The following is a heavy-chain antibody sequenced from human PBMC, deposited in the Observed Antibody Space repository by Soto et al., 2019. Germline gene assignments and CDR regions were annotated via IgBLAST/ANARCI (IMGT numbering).Heavy chain of an antibody. D-gene: IGHD3-22*01. V-gene: IGHV4-59*01. Sequence: PSETLSLTCTVSGGSISSYYWSWIRQPPGKGLEWIGYIYYSGSTNYNPSLKSRVTISVDTSKNQFSLKLSSVTAADTAVYYCARDRSGYYGNWFDPWGQGTLVTVS. CDR1: GGSISSYY. CDR2: IYYSGST. J-gene: IGHJ5*02. CDR3: ARDRSGYYGNWFDP.